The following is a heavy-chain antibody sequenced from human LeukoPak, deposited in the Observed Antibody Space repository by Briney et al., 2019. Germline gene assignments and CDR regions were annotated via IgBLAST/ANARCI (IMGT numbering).Heavy chain of an antibody. CDR2: IGYTGDST. J-gene: IGHJ3*02. CDR1: GFTFSSYA. Sequence: GGSLRLSCAASGFTFSSYAMNWVRQAPGKGLEWVSGIGYTGDSTFYADSVKGRFTVSRDSSKNTLFLHMNSLRAKDTALYYCAKSPTVDAAFDIWGQGTMVTVSS. V-gene: IGHV3-23*01. CDR3: AKSPTVDAAFDI. D-gene: IGHD4-23*01.